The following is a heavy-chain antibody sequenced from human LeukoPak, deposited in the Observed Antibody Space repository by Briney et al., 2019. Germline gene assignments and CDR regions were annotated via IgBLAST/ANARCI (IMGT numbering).Heavy chain of an antibody. D-gene: IGHD5-18*01. Sequence: GGSLRLSCAASGFTFSSYGMHWVRQAPGKGLEWVAVISYDGSNKYYADSVKGRFTISRDNSKNTLYLQMNSLRAEDTAVYYCAKEGVDTAMSDYWGQGTLVTVSS. CDR1: GFTFSSYG. V-gene: IGHV3-30*18. CDR3: AKEGVDTAMSDY. CDR2: ISYDGSNK. J-gene: IGHJ4*02.